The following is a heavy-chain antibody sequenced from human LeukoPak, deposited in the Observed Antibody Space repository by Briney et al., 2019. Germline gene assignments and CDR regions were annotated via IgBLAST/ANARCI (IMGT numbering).Heavy chain of an antibody. CDR1: GFTFSNYW. V-gene: IGHV3-7*01. CDR3: ARVNPDYGDNHFDY. D-gene: IGHD4-17*01. J-gene: IGHJ4*02. CDR2: INQDGNAK. Sequence: PEGPLRLSCAASGFTFSNYWMTWVRQAPGKGLEWVANINQDGNAKYYVDSVKGRFTISRDNAKNSLYLQMNSLRAEDTAVYYCARVNPDYGDNHFDYWGQGTLVTVSS.